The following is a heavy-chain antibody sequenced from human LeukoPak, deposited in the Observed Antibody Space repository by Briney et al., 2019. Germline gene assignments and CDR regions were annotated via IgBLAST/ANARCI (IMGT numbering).Heavy chain of an antibody. D-gene: IGHD2-21*02. Sequence: GGSLRLSCAASGFTFSSYWMSWVRQAPGKGLEWVANIKQDGSEKYYVDSVKGRFTISRDNAKNSLYLRMNSPRAEDTAVYYCAGEVSGGDPSAFDYWGQGTLVTVSS. V-gene: IGHV3-7*01. CDR1: GFTFSSYW. CDR2: IKQDGSEK. J-gene: IGHJ4*02. CDR3: AGEVSGGDPSAFDY.